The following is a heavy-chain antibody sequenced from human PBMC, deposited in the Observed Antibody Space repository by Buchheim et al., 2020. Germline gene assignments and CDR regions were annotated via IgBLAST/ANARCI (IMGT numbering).Heavy chain of an antibody. Sequence: EVQLVESGGGLVQPGGSLRLSCAASGFTLSSCWMHWVRQVPGKGLVWVSRMNEDGSTTDYADSVKGRFTISRDNAKNTLYLEMNSLRAEDTAAYYCVKDMFGNLDYWGQGTL. CDR1: GFTLSSCW. CDR2: MNEDGSTT. CDR3: VKDMFGNLDY. V-gene: IGHV3-74*01. J-gene: IGHJ4*02. D-gene: IGHD3-10*02.